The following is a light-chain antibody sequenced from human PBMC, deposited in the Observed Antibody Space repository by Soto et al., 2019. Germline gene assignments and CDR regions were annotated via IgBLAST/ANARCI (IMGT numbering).Light chain of an antibody. CDR2: GAS. Sequence: DTVLTQSPGTLSLSPGERAALSCRASQSVSSSYLAWYQQKPGQAPRLLIYGASNRATGIPDRFSGSGSGTDFTLTISRREPEDFAVYYCQQYDNSPLTFGGGTKVEIK. CDR1: QSVSSSY. CDR3: QQYDNSPLT. J-gene: IGKJ4*01. V-gene: IGKV3-20*01.